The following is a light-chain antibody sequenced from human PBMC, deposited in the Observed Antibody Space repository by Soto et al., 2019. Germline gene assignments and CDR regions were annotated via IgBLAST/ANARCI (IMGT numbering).Light chain of an antibody. V-gene: IGKV1-9*01. CDR1: QGISSY. CDR2: AAS. Sequence: GDRVPIPCRASQGISSYLAWYQQQPGKAPKLLISAASTLQSGVPSRFSGSGSGTEFTLAISSLQPEDFATYYCQQLNTYPLTFGGGTKV. CDR3: QQLNTYPLT. J-gene: IGKJ4*01.